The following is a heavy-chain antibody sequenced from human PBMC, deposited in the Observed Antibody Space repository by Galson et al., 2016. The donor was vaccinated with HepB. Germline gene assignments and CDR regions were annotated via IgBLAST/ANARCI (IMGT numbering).Heavy chain of an antibody. CDR1: GFTFSSYW. D-gene: IGHD3-9*01. J-gene: IGHJ4*02. V-gene: IGHV3-7*01. CDR3: ARGVLRYFDWLPYLDY. CDR2: IKQGGSEK. Sequence: SLRLSCAASGFTFSSYWMSWVRQAPGKGLEWVANIKQGGSEKYYVDSVKGRFTISRDNAKNSLYLQMNHLRAEDTAVYYCARGVLRYFDWLPYLDYWGQGTLVTVSS.